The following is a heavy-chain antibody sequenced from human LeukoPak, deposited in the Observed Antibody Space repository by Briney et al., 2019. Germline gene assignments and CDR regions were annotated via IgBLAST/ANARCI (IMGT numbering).Heavy chain of an antibody. CDR1: GYIFTRYY. CDR3: ARGRGED. J-gene: IGHJ4*02. CDR2: IYPNRGGT. V-gene: IGHV1-2*02. Sequence: ASVTVSCQASGYIFTRYYMQWVRRAPGQGLEWTGWIYPNRGGTNYAQKFQRRVTFTKNTTISTAYMELSSLRSDDPALYCCARGRGEDWGQGSLVTV. D-gene: IGHD3-10*01.